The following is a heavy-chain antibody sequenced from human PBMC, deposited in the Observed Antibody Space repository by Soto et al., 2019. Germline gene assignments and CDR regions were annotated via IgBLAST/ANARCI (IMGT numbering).Heavy chain of an antibody. CDR1: GFTFSSYN. CDR3: ARDLGYGDPTWPYFDY. V-gene: IGHV3-48*02. J-gene: IGHJ4*02. D-gene: IGHD4-17*01. Sequence: EVQLVESGGGLVQPGGSLRLSCAASGFTFSSYNMNWVRQAPGKGLEWVSYNSSSSSTIYYADSVKGRFTISRDNAKNSLYLQMNSLRDEDTAVYYCARDLGYGDPTWPYFDYWGQGTLVTVSS. CDR2: NSSSSSTI.